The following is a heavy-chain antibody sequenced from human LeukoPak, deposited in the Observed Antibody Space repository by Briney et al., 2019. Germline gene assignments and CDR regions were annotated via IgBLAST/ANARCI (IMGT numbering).Heavy chain of an antibody. Sequence: GASVKVSCKASGYTFTSYGISWVRQAPGQGLEWMGWISAYNGNTNYAQKLQGRVTMTTDTSTSTAYMELRSLRSEDTAVYYCASIMGYGGNGGARYWGQGTLVTVSS. CDR1: GYTFTSYG. CDR2: ISAYNGNT. V-gene: IGHV1-18*01. CDR3: ASIMGYGGNGGARY. J-gene: IGHJ4*02. D-gene: IGHD4-23*01.